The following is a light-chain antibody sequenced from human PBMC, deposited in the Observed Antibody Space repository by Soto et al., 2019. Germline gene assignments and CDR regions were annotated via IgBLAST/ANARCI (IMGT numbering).Light chain of an antibody. J-gene: IGKJ3*01. Sequence: EIVMTQSPATLSVSPGERATLSCRASQSVSSNLAWYQQKPGQVPRLLIYDASTRAIGVPARFSGSGSGTEFTLTISSLQSEDFAVYYCQQLNNWPFTFGPGTKVDIK. CDR2: DAS. CDR3: QQLNNWPFT. CDR1: QSVSSN. V-gene: IGKV3D-15*01.